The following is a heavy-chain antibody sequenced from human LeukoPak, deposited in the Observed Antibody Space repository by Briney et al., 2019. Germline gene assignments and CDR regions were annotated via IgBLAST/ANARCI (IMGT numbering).Heavy chain of an antibody. CDR1: GYTLTDYY. CDR3: ARFKIYDSSGYYGPFDY. V-gene: IGHV1-2*06. Sequence: ASVKVSCKASGYTLTDYYMHWVRQAPGQGLEWMGRINPNSGGTNYAQKLQGRVTMTTDTSTSTAYMELRSLRSDDTAVYYCARFKIYDSSGYYGPFDYWGQGTLVTVSS. D-gene: IGHD3-22*01. J-gene: IGHJ4*02. CDR2: INPNSGGT.